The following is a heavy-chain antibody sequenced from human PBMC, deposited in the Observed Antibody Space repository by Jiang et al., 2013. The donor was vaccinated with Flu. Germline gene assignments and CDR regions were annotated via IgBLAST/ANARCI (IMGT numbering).Heavy chain of an antibody. D-gene: IGHD1-26*01. CDR3: ARGGASSRPFAY. CDR1: GGSISTYY. V-gene: IGHV4-59*01. J-gene: IGHJ4*02. Sequence: GLVKPSETLSLTCTVSGGSISTYYWSWIRQPPGKGLEWIGYAHYTGSTKYNPSLQSRVTVSVDTSKNQFSLRLSSVIAADTAVYYCARGGASSRPFAYWGQGTLVTVSS. CDR2: AHYTGST.